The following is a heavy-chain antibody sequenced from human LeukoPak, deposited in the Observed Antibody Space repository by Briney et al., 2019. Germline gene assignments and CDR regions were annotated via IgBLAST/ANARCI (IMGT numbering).Heavy chain of an antibody. CDR3: ARDPPAVAANTYG. Sequence: PGESLKISCAASGFTVSNNYMRWVRQAPGKGLEWVSLIYSGGGTYYADPVNGRFTISRDGSKNMLYLQMDSLRAEDTAIYYCARDPPAVAANTYGWGQGTLVTVSS. CDR1: GFTVSNNY. V-gene: IGHV3-66*01. J-gene: IGHJ4*02. CDR2: IYSGGGT. D-gene: IGHD6-6*01.